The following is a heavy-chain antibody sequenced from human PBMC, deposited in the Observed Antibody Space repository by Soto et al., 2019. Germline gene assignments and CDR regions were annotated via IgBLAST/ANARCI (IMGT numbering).Heavy chain of an antibody. D-gene: IGHD6-6*01. J-gene: IGHJ6*03. V-gene: IGHV1-24*01. CDR2: FDPEDGET. CDR3: ARVSSANLGSWVYYYYMDV. Sequence: ASVKVSCKVSGYTLTELSMHWVRQAPGKGLEWMGGFDPEDGETIYAQKFQGRVTMTADTSTGTAYMELSSLRSDDTAVYYCARVSSANLGSWVYYYYMDVWGKGTTVTVSS. CDR1: GYTLTELS.